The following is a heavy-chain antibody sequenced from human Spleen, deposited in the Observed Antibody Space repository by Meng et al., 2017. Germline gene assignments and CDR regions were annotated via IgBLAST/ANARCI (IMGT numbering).Heavy chain of an antibody. Sequence: SGPTLVKPTQTLTLTCTFSGFSLSTSGMRVSWIRQPPGKALEWLARIDWDDDEFYSTSLKTRLTISKDTSKNQVVLTMTKMDPVDTGTYYCARAYDSSGYTAFDIWGHGTLVTVSS. CDR2: IDWDDDE. CDR1: GFSLSTSGMR. J-gene: IGHJ3*02. D-gene: IGHD3-22*01. V-gene: IGHV2-70*04. CDR3: ARAYDSSGYTAFDI.